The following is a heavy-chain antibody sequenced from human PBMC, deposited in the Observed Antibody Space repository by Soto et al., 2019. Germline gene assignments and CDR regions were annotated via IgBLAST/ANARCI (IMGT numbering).Heavy chain of an antibody. Sequence: QLQLQESGSGLVRPSQTLSLTCAVSGGSISSGGYSWNWIRQPPGKGLEWIGYIYHSGSTLYNPSLKCRVTISVDKSKNQCALKLSSVTAADTAVYYCARDQLEGNWFDPWGQGTLVTVSS. V-gene: IGHV4-30-2*01. D-gene: IGHD1-1*01. CDR1: GGSISSGGYS. J-gene: IGHJ5*02. CDR2: IYHSGST. CDR3: ARDQLEGNWFDP.